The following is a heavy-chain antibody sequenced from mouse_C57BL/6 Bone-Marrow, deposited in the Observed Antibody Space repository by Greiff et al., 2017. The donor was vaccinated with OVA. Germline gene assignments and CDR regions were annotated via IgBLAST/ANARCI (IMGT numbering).Heavy chain of an antibody. CDR2: IYPGDGDT. J-gene: IGHJ2*01. CDR3: ARDSSGLHY. CDR1: GYAFSSSW. V-gene: IGHV1-82*01. D-gene: IGHD3-2*02. Sequence: VQLKESGPELVKPGASVKLSCKASGYAFSSSWMNWVKQRPGKGLEWIGWIYPGDGDTNYTGKFKGKATLTADKSSSTAYMHLSSLASEDSAVYFCARDSSGLHYWGQGTTLTVSS.